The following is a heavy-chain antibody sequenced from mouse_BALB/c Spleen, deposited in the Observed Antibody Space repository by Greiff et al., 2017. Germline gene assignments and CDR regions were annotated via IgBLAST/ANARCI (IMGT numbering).Heavy chain of an antibody. V-gene: IGHV5-4*02. D-gene: IGHD2-2*01. Sequence: VVESGGGLVKPGGSLKLSCAASGFTFSDYYMYWVRQTPEKRLEWVATISDGGSYTYYPDSVKGRFTISRDNAKNNLYLQMSSLKSEDTAMYYCARDGGGYEPFAYWGQGTLVTVSA. CDR2: ISDGGSYT. J-gene: IGHJ3*01. CDR1: GFTFSDYY. CDR3: ARDGGGYEPFAY.